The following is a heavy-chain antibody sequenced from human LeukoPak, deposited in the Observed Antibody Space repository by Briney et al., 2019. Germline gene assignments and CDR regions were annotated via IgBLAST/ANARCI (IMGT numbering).Heavy chain of an antibody. CDR3: ARGGYYGSGSFPDY. CDR2: ISVYNGDT. J-gene: IGHJ4*02. D-gene: IGHD3-10*01. Sequence: ASVKLSCKGSGYSFGSFGINLVRQAPAQGREWMGWISVYNGDTNYAQKFQGRGTMTTDTSTTTTYMDLMSLRSDDTAVYYCARGGYYGSGSFPDYWGQGSLVTVSS. CDR1: GYSFGSFG. V-gene: IGHV1-18*01.